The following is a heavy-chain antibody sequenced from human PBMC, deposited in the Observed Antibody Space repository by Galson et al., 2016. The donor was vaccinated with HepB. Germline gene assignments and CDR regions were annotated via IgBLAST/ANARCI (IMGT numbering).Heavy chain of an antibody. J-gene: IGHJ4*02. CDR1: GFTFSVYN. Sequence: SLRLSCAASGFTFSVYNMNWVRQAPGKGLEWVSSISSSGAYIHYADSERRRFTISRDNAMNSMYLQMNSLRAEDTAVYFCGNDPQHYRAVDYWGQGTLVTVSS. D-gene: IGHD4-11*01. CDR2: ISSSGAYI. CDR3: GNDPQHYRAVDY. V-gene: IGHV3-21*01.